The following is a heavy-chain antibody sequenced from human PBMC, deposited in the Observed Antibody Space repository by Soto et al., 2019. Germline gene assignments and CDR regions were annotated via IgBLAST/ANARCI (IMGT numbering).Heavy chain of an antibody. CDR1: GGSISSCGYS. Sequence: SETLSLTCAVSGGSISSCGYSWIWIRQPPGKGLEWIGYIYHSGSTYYNPSLKSRVTISVDRSKNQFSLKLSSVTAADTAVYYCARTVAAAGDDYFDYWGQGTLVTVSS. CDR2: IYHSGST. V-gene: IGHV4-30-2*01. CDR3: ARTVAAAGDDYFDY. J-gene: IGHJ4*02. D-gene: IGHD6-13*01.